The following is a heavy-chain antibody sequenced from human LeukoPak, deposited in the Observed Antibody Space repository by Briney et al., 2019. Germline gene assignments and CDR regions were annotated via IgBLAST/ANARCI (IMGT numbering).Heavy chain of an antibody. CDR2: IKSKTDGGTT. V-gene: IGHV3-15*01. J-gene: IGHJ5*02. CDR3: TTHRLGYCSGGSCYTRYWFDP. D-gene: IGHD2-15*01. Sequence: PGGSLRLSCAVSGFTFSNAWMSWVRQAPGKGLEWVGRIKSKTDGGTTDYAAPVKGRFTISRDDSKNTLYLQMNSLKTEDTAVYYCTTHRLGYCSGGSCYTRYWFDPWGQGTLVTVSS. CDR1: GFTFSNAW.